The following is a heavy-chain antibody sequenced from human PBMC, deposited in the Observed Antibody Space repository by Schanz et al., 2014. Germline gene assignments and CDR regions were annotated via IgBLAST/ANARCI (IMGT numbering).Heavy chain of an antibody. D-gene: IGHD3-22*01. CDR3: AKDPSHGDYDYYFDY. Sequence: EGQLAESGGGLVQPGGSLRLSCAVSGFTVSSNHMSWVRQAPGKGLEWVSALSGSGGSTYYADSVKGRFTISRDNSKNTLYLQMNSLRAEDTAVYYCAKDPSHGDYDYYFDYWGRGTLVTVSS. V-gene: IGHV3-23*04. J-gene: IGHJ4*02. CDR2: LSGSGGST. CDR1: GFTVSSNH.